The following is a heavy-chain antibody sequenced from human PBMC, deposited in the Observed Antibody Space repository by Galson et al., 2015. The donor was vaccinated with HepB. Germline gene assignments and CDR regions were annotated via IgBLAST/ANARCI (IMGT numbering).Heavy chain of an antibody. V-gene: IGHV3-30*18. CDR1: GFTFSSYG. Sequence: SLRLSCAASGFTFSSYGMHWVRQAPGKGLEWVAVISYDGSNKYYADSVKGRFTISRDNSKNTLYLQMNSLRAEDTAVYYCAKDWGYCSSTSCYIYWYFDLWGRGTLVTVSS. J-gene: IGHJ2*01. CDR3: AKDWGYCSSTSCYIYWYFDL. D-gene: IGHD2-2*02. CDR2: ISYDGSNK.